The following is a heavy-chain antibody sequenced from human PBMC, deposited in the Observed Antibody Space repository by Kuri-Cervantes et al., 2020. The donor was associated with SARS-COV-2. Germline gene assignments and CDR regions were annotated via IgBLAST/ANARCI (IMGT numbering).Heavy chain of an antibody. Sequence: GESLKISCAASGFIFSTYSMNWVRQAPGKGLEWVSYISSSSSTIHYADSVKGRFTISRDNAKNSLYLQMNSLRAEDTAVYYCARHGPSRADYWGQGTLVTVSS. CDR2: ISSSSSTI. CDR1: GFIFSTYS. D-gene: IGHD6-13*01. CDR3: ARHGPSRADY. J-gene: IGHJ4*02. V-gene: IGHV3-48*04.